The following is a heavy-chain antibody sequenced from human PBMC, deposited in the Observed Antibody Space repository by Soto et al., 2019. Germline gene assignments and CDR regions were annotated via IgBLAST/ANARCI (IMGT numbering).Heavy chain of an antibody. CDR3: ARNPPRNCTYGNCYPSYWFDP. D-gene: IGHD2-8*01. CDR1: GFTFSRCG. Sequence: GGSLRLSCAASGFTFSRCGMHWVRQAPGKGLEWVALIWHDGSDKYYADSVKGRFTISRDNSKNRLYLQMNSLRAEDTAVYYCARNPPRNCTYGNCYPSYWFDPWGQGTLVTVSS. J-gene: IGHJ5*02. V-gene: IGHV3-33*01. CDR2: IWHDGSDK.